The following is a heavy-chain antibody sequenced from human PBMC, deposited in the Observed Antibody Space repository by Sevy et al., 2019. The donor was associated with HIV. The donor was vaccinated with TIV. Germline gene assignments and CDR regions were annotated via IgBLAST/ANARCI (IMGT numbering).Heavy chain of an antibody. Sequence: GGSLRLSCAASGFTFSGSTVHWVRQASGKGLEWVGRIRSKAYGYATTYAASVKGRFTISRDDSENTAYLQMNSLKTRDTAVYYWTSLDRSSWYRGQGTLVTVSS. CDR2: IRSKAYGYAT. CDR1: GFTFSGST. V-gene: IGHV3-73*01. CDR3: TSLDRSSWY. J-gene: IGHJ4*02. D-gene: IGHD6-13*01.